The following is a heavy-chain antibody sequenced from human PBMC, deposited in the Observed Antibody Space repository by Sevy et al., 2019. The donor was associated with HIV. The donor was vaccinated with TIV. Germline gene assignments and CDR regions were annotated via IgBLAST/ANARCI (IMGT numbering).Heavy chain of an antibody. Sequence: GGSLRLSCAAYGFTFSIYGMHWVRQAPGKGLEWVAVIWYDGSNKYYADSVKGRFTISRDNSKNTLYLQMHSLRAEDTAVYYCARDGIVIVPAAVAVTGYFDYWGQGTLVTVSS. D-gene: IGHD2-2*01. V-gene: IGHV3-33*01. CDR2: IWYDGSNK. CDR1: GFTFSIYG. CDR3: ARDGIVIVPAAVAVTGYFDY. J-gene: IGHJ4*02.